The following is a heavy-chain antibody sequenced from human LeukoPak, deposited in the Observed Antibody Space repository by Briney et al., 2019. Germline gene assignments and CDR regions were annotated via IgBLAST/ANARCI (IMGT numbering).Heavy chain of an antibody. V-gene: IGHV3-74*01. J-gene: IGHJ4*02. CDR2: INSDGITT. CDR3: ARDLDYDYVWGSPLY. CDR1: GFTFSSYW. D-gene: IGHD3-16*01. Sequence: GGSLRLSCAASGFTFSSYWMHWVRQAPGKGLVWVSRINSDGITTSYADSVKGRFTISRDNAKNTLYLQMNSLRAEDTAVYYCARDLDYDYVWGSPLYWGQGTLVTVSS.